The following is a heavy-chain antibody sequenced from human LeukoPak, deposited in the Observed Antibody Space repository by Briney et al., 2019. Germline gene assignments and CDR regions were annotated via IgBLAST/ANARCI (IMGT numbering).Heavy chain of an antibody. CDR1: GGSISSYH. Sequence: SETLSLTCTVSGGSISSYHWSWIRQPPGKGLEWIGYIYYSGSTNYNPSLQSRATISVDTSKNQFSLKLSSVTAADTAVYYCARDPQGYGDYLYWGQGTLVTVSS. V-gene: IGHV4-59*01. D-gene: IGHD4-17*01. CDR3: ARDPQGYGDYLY. J-gene: IGHJ4*02. CDR2: IYYSGST.